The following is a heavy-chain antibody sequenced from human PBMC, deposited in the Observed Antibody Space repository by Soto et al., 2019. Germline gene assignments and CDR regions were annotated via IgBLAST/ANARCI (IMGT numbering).Heavy chain of an antibody. CDR3: ARDPFSSGYDYGEY. V-gene: IGHV3-30*04. CDR2: ISYDGSKK. Sequence: QVQLVESGGGVVQPGRSLRLSCAASGFTFSSHALHWVRQAPGKGLEWVAVISYDGSKKSYADSVRGRFTISRDNSENRLFLHMNRLRGEDASGYSCARDPFSSGYDYGEYWVQGTLVTVSS. J-gene: IGHJ4*02. D-gene: IGHD5-12*01. CDR1: GFTFSSHA.